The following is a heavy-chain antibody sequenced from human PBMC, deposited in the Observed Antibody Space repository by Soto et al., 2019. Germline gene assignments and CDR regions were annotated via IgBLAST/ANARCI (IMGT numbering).Heavy chain of an antibody. Sequence: EVQLVESGGGLVQPGGSLRLSCAASGFTFSSYWMHWVRQAPGKGLVWVSRINSDGSSTSYADSVKSRFTISRDNAKNTLNLQMNSLRAEDTAVYYCARDRGWNDVVAPDYWGQGTLVTVSS. V-gene: IGHV3-74*01. D-gene: IGHD1-1*01. CDR3: ARDRGWNDVVAPDY. CDR1: GFTFSSYW. J-gene: IGHJ4*02. CDR2: INSDGSST.